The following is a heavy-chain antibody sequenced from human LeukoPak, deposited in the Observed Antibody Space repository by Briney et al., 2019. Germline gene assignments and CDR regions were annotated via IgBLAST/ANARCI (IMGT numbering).Heavy chain of an antibody. J-gene: IGHJ5*02. V-gene: IGHV6-1*01. CDR3: ARRLTQYDCFDP. D-gene: IGHD2-2*01. CDR1: GDSFSSNSVT. CDR2: TYYRSTWYN. Sequence: SQTLSLTCAISGDSFSSNSVTWNWIRQSPSRGLEWLGRTYYRSTWYNDYTVSVRGRITVNPDTSKNQFSLHLNSVTPEDTAVYYCARRLTQYDCFDPWGQGVLVTVSS.